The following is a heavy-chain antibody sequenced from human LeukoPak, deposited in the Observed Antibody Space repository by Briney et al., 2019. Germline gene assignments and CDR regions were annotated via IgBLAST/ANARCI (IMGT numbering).Heavy chain of an antibody. V-gene: IGHV3-9*01. J-gene: IGHJ4*02. CDR2: ISWNSGSI. D-gene: IGHD1-26*01. Sequence: GGSLRLSCAASGFTFDGYAMHWVRQAPGKGLEWVSGISWNSGSIGYADSVKGRFTISRDNAKNSLYLQMNSLRAEDTALYYCAKDLAGWEGPFDYWGQGTLVTVSS. CDR3: AKDLAGWEGPFDY. CDR1: GFTFDGYA.